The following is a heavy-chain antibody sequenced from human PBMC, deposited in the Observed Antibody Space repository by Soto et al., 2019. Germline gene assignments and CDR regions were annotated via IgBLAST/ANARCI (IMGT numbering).Heavy chain of an antibody. CDR1: GFTFSYHA. CDR2: ISGGGTGA. Sequence: EVQLLESGGGLVQPGGSLRLSCTASGFTFSYHAMTWVRQAPGKGLEWLSGISGGGTGAYYAYSVKGRFTVSRDNSNNTVFLQMDCRIVEDTAIYYCAIDLWWHTRWGQGTLVTVSS. D-gene: IGHD2-15*01. J-gene: IGHJ4*02. V-gene: IGHV3-23*01. CDR3: AIDLWWHTR.